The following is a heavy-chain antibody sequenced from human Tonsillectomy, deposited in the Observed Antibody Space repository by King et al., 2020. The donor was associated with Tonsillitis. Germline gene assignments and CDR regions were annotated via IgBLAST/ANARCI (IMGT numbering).Heavy chain of an antibody. D-gene: IGHD3-10*01. J-gene: IGHJ4*02. CDR1: GFTFGDYG. Sequence: VQLVESGGGLVQPGRSLRLSCTASGFTFGDYGMSWFRQAPGKGLEWVSFIRSKADGGTAEYAASVEGRFTISRDDSKSIAYLQMNSLKTEDTAVYYCTRIWFGELYSPFDYWGQGTLVTVSS. CDR2: IRSKADGGTA. CDR3: TRIWFGELYSPFDY. V-gene: IGHV3-49*03.